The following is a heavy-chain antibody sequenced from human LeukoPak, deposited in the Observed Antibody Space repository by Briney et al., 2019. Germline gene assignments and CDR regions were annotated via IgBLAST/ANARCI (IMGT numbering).Heavy chain of an antibody. CDR3: ARASLDVDTAMVYYYYGMDV. V-gene: IGHV1-8*01. J-gene: IGHJ6*02. CDR2: MNPNSGNT. Sequence: ASVTVSCKASGYTFTSYDMNWVRQAPGQGLEWMGWMNPNSGNTGYAQKFQGRVTMTRNTSISTAYMELSSLRSEDTAVYYCARASLDVDTAMVYYYYGMDVWGQGTTVTVSS. CDR1: GYTFTSYD. D-gene: IGHD5-18*01.